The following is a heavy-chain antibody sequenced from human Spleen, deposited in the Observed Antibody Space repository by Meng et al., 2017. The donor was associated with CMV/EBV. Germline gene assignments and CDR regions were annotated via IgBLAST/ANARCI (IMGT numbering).Heavy chain of an antibody. D-gene: IGHD5-12*01. CDR1: GFIFRNCA. J-gene: IGHJ4*02. CDR2: MSAHGGNK. CDR3: ARDRGAYALNFDY. V-gene: IGHV3-30-3*01. Sequence: GESLKISCVASGFIFRNCALHWVRLAPGRGLEWVAVMSAHGGNKYYSDSVKGRFTISRDNSKNTLYLQMNSLRAEDSAVYYCARDRGAYALNFDYWGQGTLVTVSS.